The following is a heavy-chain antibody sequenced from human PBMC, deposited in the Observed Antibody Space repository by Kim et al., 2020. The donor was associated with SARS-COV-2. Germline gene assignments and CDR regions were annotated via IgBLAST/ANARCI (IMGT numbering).Heavy chain of an antibody. Sequence: GGSLRLSCAASGFTFSSYAMHWVRQAPGKGLEWVPVISYDGSNKYYADSVKGRFTISRDNSKNTLYLQMNSLRAEDTAVYYCARAAAGYNWFDPWGQGTLVTVSS. V-gene: IGHV3-30-3*01. CDR1: GFTFSSYA. CDR3: ARAAAGYNWFDP. D-gene: IGHD6-13*01. CDR2: ISYDGSNK. J-gene: IGHJ5*02.